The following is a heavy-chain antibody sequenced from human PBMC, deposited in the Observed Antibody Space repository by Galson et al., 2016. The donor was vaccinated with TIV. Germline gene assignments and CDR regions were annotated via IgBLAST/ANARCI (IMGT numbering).Heavy chain of an antibody. Sequence: AASVFTFDAYWINWVRQAPGKGLEWVANINLDGDKQYYLDSVKGRFSISRDNGRNLLYLHMSSLRAEDSAVYYCARAYDSSGYYRVGGALDIWGRGTMVTVSS. V-gene: IGHV3-7*04. J-gene: IGHJ3*02. CDR3: ARAYDSSGYYRVGGALDI. D-gene: IGHD3-22*01. CDR2: INLDGDKQ. CDR1: VFTFDAYW.